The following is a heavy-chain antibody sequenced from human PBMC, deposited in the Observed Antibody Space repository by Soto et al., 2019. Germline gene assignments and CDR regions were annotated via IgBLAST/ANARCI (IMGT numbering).Heavy chain of an antibody. CDR3: ARDGGFYYGMDV. CDR2: IYNSGST. CDR1: GGSISSYY. J-gene: IGHJ6*02. V-gene: IGHV4-59*01. Sequence: PSETLSLTCTVSGGSISSYYWSWIRQPPGKGLEWSGYIYNSGSTNYNPSLKSRVTISVDTSKNQFSLKLSSVTAADTAVYYCARDGGFYYGMDVWGQGTTVTVSS. D-gene: IGHD3-3*01.